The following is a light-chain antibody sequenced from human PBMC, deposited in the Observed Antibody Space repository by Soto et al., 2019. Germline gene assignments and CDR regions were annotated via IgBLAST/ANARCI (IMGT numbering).Light chain of an antibody. J-gene: IGKJ4*01. CDR3: HQNYGTPLT. CDR1: QSISNY. CDR2: TAS. Sequence: DIQMTQSPSSLSASLGDRITITCRASQSISNYLNWFQQKPGKAPKLLIYTASSLQSGVPSRFSGSGSGTDFTLTISNLQPEDFATYYCHQNYGTPLTFGGGTKVEIK. V-gene: IGKV1-39*01.